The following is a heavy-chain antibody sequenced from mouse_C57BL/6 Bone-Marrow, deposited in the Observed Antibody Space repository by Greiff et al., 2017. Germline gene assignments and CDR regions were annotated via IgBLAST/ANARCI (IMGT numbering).Heavy chain of an antibody. Sequence: EVKLMESGGGLVQPGGSMKLSCVASGFTFSNYWMNWVRQSPEKGLEWVAQIRLKSDNYATHYAESVKGRFTISRDDSKSSVYLQMNNLRAEDTGIYYCTGVTTRGAWFAYWGQGTLVTVSA. CDR2: IRLKSDNYAT. J-gene: IGHJ3*01. V-gene: IGHV6-3*01. CDR3: TGVTTRGAWFAY. CDR1: GFTFSNYW. D-gene: IGHD2-2*01.